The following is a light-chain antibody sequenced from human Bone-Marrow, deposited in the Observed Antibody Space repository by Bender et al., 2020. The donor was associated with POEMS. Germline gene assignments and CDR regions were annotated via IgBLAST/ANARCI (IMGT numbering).Light chain of an antibody. CDR2: INN. CDR3: AAWEDSLNGWV. CDR1: SSNIGTNP. J-gene: IGLJ3*02. Sequence: QSVLTQPPSASGTPGQRVTISCSGSSSNIGTNPVNWYQQLPGTAPKLLIYINNQRPSGVPDRFSGSKSGTSIFLAISGLQSEDEADYYCAAWEDSLNGWVFGGGTKLTVL. V-gene: IGLV1-44*01.